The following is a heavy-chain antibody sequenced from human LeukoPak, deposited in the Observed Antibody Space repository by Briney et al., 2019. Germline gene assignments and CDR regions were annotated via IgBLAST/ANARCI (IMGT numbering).Heavy chain of an antibody. CDR1: GGSISSYY. CDR3: ATNRGSGSYDFDY. CDR2: IYYSGST. V-gene: IGHV4-39*01. J-gene: IGHJ4*02. D-gene: IGHD1-26*01. Sequence: SETLSLTCTVSGGSISSYYWGWIRQPPGKGLEWIGSIYYSGSTYYNPSLKSRVTISVDTSKNQFSLKLSSVTAADTAVYYCATNRGSGSYDFDYWGQGTLVTVSS.